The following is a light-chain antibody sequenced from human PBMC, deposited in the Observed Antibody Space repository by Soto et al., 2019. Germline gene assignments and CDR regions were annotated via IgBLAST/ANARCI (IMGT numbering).Light chain of an antibody. Sequence: EITMTQSPSSLSAFVGDRVTINCRASKCIRRYLNWYQQRPGKAPKLLIYAAATLQSGVPSRFSGSGSETDFTPTISSLQPDDFATSYCQQRNSTPLTFGQGTKVDIK. CDR3: QQRNSTPLT. CDR1: KCIRRY. CDR2: AAA. J-gene: IGKJ1*01. V-gene: IGKV1-39*01.